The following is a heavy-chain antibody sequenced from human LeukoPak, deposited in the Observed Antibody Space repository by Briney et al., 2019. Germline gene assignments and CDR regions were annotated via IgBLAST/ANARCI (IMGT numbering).Heavy chain of an antibody. D-gene: IGHD2-2*01. J-gene: IGHJ4*02. V-gene: IGHV3-9*03. CDR3: AKGYCSSTSCYPFDY. Sequence: GGSLRLSRAASGFTLDDYAMHWVRQAPGKGLEWVSGISWNSGSIGYAASVKGRFTISRDNAKNSLYLQMNSLRAEDMALYYCAKGYCSSTSCYPFDYWGQGTLVTVSS. CDR1: GFTLDDYA. CDR2: ISWNSGSI.